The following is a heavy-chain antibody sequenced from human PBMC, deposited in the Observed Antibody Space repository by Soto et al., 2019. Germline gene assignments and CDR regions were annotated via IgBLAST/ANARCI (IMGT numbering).Heavy chain of an antibody. CDR2: IYHSGRT. J-gene: IGHJ4*02. Sequence: SVTMPVTWTVSGGYISGGVCCWNRNRQAPGKGLEWIGEIYHSGRTNCNPSLKSRVTISVEKSKNQFSLELSSMTAADTAVYYCARGGDWKFDYWGQGSLVTVSS. CDR1: GGYISGGVCC. V-gene: IGHV4-30-2*01. CDR3: ARGGDWKFDY. D-gene: IGHD2-21*02.